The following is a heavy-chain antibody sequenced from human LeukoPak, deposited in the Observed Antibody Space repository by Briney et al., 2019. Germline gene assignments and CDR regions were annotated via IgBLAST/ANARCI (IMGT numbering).Heavy chain of an antibody. CDR3: ARGHYGDYPFDP. Sequence: SQTLSLTCTVSGGSISSGGYYWSWIRQHPGKGLEWIGYIYYSGSTYYNPSLKSRVTISVDTSKNQFSLKLSSVTAADTAVYYCARGHYGDYPFDPWGQGTLVTVXS. V-gene: IGHV4-31*03. CDR1: GGSISSGGYY. CDR2: IYYSGST. J-gene: IGHJ5*02. D-gene: IGHD4-17*01.